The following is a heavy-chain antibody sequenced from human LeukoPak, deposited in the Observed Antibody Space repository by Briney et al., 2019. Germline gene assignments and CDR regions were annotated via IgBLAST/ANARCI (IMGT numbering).Heavy chain of an antibody. CDR2: IYSGGST. D-gene: IGHD4-17*01. CDR1: GFTISSSY. CDR3: ASQTTVKYYFDY. J-gene: IGHJ4*02. Sequence: GGSLRLSCAASGFTISSSYMSWVRRPPGKGLEWVSVIYSGGSTYYADSVKGRFTTSRDNSKNTLYLQLNSLRGEDTAVYYCASQTTVKYYFDYWGQGTLVTVSS. V-gene: IGHV3-53*01.